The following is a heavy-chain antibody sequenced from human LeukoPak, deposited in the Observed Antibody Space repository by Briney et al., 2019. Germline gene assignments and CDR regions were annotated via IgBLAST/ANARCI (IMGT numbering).Heavy chain of an antibody. Sequence: SETLSLTCSVSGGSITNYYWTWIRQPPGQGLEWIGFVYYTGSANYSPSLKSRVTISVDTSKNQFSLNLSSVTAADTAVYYCAAFKQWLVILDYWGQGTLVTVSS. CDR3: AAFKQWLVILDY. D-gene: IGHD6-19*01. J-gene: IGHJ4*02. CDR2: VYYTGSA. V-gene: IGHV4-59*08. CDR1: GGSITNYY.